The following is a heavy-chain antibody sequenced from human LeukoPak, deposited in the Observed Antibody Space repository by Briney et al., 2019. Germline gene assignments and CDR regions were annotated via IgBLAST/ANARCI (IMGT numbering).Heavy chain of an antibody. CDR2: INHSGST. J-gene: IGHJ4*02. CDR1: GGSFSGYY. D-gene: IGHD3-10*01. Sequence: SETLSLTCAVYGGSFSGYYWSWIRQPPGKGLEWIGEINHSGSTNYNPSLKSRVTISVDTSKDQFSLKLSSVTVADTAVYYCAREVGASGSGSSRFDYWGQGTLVTVSS. CDR3: AREVGASGSGSSRFDY. V-gene: IGHV4-34*01.